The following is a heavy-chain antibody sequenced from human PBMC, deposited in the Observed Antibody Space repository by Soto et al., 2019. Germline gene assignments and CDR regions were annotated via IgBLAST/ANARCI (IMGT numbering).Heavy chain of an antibody. D-gene: IGHD6-19*01. V-gene: IGHV3-23*01. Sequence: GGSLRLSCAASGFTFSSYAMSWVRQAPGKGLEWVSAISGSGGSTYYADSVKGWFTISRDNSKNTLYLQMNSLRAEDTAVYYCAKVVRYSSGWEFDYWGQGTLVTVSS. CDR1: GFTFSSYA. J-gene: IGHJ4*02. CDR3: AKVVRYSSGWEFDY. CDR2: ISGSGGST.